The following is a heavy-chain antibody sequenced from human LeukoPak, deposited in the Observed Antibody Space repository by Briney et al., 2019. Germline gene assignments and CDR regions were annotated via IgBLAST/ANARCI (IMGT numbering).Heavy chain of an antibody. CDR2: IKQDGSEK. V-gene: IGHV3-7*01. Sequence: QPVGSLRLSCAASGFTFSSYWMSWVRQAPGKGLEWVANIKQDGSEKYYVDSVKGRFTISRDNAKNSLYLQMNSLRAEDTAVYYCARDIGSAADYYYYGMDVWGQGTTVTVSS. CDR3: ARDIGSAADYYYYGMDV. D-gene: IGHD5/OR15-5a*01. J-gene: IGHJ6*02. CDR1: GFTFSSYW.